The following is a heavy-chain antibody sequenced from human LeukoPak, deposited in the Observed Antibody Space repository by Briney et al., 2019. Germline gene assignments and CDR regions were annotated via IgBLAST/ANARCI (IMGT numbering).Heavy chain of an antibody. CDR1: GGSISSNY. Sequence: PSETLSLTCSVSGGSISSNYWSWFRQPPGKGLEWIGYIYFSGTTKYNPSLESRVTISVDTSKNQFSLKLSSVTAADTAVYYCARRRAEGGSNGHYNWFDPWGQGILVTVSS. V-gene: IGHV4-59*08. J-gene: IGHJ5*02. CDR2: IYFSGTT. CDR3: ARRRAEGGSNGHYNWFDP. D-gene: IGHD6-13*01.